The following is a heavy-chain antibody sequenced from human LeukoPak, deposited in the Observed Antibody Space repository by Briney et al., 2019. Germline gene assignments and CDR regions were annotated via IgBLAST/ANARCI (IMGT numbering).Heavy chain of an antibody. D-gene: IGHD6-25*01. CDR2: IIPIFGTA. Sequence: ASVKVSCKASGGTFGSYAISWVRQAPGQGLEWMGGIIPIFGTANYAQKFQGRVTITTDESTSTAYMELSSLRSEDTAVYYCATHSGEVWYFDLWGRGPLVTVSS. CDR1: GGTFGSYA. CDR3: ATHSGEVWYFDL. J-gene: IGHJ2*01. V-gene: IGHV1-69*05.